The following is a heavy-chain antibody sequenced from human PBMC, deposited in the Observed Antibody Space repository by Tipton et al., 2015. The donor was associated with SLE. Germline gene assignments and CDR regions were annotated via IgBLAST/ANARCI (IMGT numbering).Heavy chain of an antibody. D-gene: IGHD5-12*01. CDR3: ARDENIALGYMDV. CDR2: ISYDGSNK. Sequence: SLRLSCAASGFSFSPYTMHWVRQAPGKGLEWVAVISYDGSNKYYADAVKGRFTISRDNPKNTIYLQMNSLRVDDTAVYYCARDENIALGYMDVWGKGTTVTVSS. CDR1: GFSFSPYT. V-gene: IGHV3-30-3*01. J-gene: IGHJ6*03.